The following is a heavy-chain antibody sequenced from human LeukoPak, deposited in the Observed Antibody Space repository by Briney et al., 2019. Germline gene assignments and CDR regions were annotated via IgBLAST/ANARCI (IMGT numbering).Heavy chain of an antibody. J-gene: IGHJ4*02. D-gene: IGHD2-2*01. CDR3: ARDSPAGTSWRSEPTFDY. CDR1: GFSFSSFW. V-gene: IGHV3-7*04. CDR2: IKEVGRTT. Sequence: GGSLRLSCAASGFSFSSFWMCWVRQAPGKGLEWVADIKEVGRTTYYLDSVKGRFTISRDNAKNTLYLQMNSLRAEDTAVYYCARDSPAGTSWRSEPTFDYWGQGTLVTVTS.